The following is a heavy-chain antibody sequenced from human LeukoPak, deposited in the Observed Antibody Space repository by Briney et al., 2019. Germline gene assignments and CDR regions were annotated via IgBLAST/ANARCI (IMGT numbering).Heavy chain of an antibody. CDR3: ARLATMIVVFIPTRFDP. V-gene: IGHV4-39*01. CDR1: GGSISSSSYY. CDR2: IYYSGST. J-gene: IGHJ5*02. Sequence: SETLSLTCTVSGGSISSSSYYWGWIRQPPGKGLEWIGSIYYSGSTYYNPSLKSRVTISVDTSKNQFSLKLSSVTAADTAVYYCARLATMIVVFIPTRFDPWGQGMLVTVSS. D-gene: IGHD3-22*01.